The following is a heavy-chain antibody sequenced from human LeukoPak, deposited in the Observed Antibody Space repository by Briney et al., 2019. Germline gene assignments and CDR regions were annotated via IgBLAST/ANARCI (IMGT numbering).Heavy chain of an antibody. CDR2: INTDGTDT. CDR3: ARGYCTNGVRFYLDY. J-gene: IGHJ4*02. Sequence: GGSLRLSYAASGFTFRNFWMHWVRQVPGKGLVWVSRINTDGTDTDYADSVKGRFTISRDHASNTLYLQMNSLRDEDAAVYYCARGYCTNGVRFYLDYWGQGTLVTVSS. D-gene: IGHD2-8*01. CDR1: GFTFRNFW. V-gene: IGHV3-74*01.